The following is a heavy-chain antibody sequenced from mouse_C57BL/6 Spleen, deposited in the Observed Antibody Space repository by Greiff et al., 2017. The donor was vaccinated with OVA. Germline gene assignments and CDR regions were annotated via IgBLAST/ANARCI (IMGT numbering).Heavy chain of an antibody. CDR3: TSSLTDAWFAY. J-gene: IGHJ3*01. V-gene: IGHV5-9-1*02. CDR1: GFTFSSYA. Sequence: EVKLMESGEGLVKPGGSLKLSCAASGFTFSSYAMSWVRQTPEKRLEWVAYISSGGDYIYYADTVKGRFTISRDNARNTLYLQMSSLKSEDTAMYYCTSSLTDAWFAYWGQGTLVTVSA. D-gene: IGHD4-1*01. CDR2: ISSGGDYI.